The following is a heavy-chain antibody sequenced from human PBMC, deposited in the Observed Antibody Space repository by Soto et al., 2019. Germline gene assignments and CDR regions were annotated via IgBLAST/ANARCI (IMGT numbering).Heavy chain of an antibody. CDR3: ARHLESGVYGDVEEGYYYYSYMDV. CDR1: GYSFTSYW. Sequence: GESLKISCKGSGYSFTSYWIGWVRQMPGKGLEWMGIIYPGDSDPRYSPSIQGRVTISAAKTISTGYLQWSILNASATAMYYCARHLESGVYGDVEEGYYYYSYMDVWGKGTTVTVSS. V-gene: IGHV5-51*01. CDR2: IYPGDSDP. J-gene: IGHJ6*03. D-gene: IGHD4-17*01.